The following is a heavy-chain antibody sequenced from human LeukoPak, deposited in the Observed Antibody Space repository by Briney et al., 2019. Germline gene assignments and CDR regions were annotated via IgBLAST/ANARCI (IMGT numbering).Heavy chain of an antibody. J-gene: IGHJ4*02. Sequence: GGSLRLSCAASGFTFSNAWMSWVRQAPGKGLEWVGRIKSKTDGGTTDYAAPVKGRFTISRDDSKNTLYLQMNSLRAEDTAVYYCAKDAGYSNTWLNYWGQGTLVTVSS. D-gene: IGHD6-13*01. CDR3: AKDAGYSNTWLNY. CDR1: GFTFSNAW. CDR2: IKSKTDGGTT. V-gene: IGHV3-15*01.